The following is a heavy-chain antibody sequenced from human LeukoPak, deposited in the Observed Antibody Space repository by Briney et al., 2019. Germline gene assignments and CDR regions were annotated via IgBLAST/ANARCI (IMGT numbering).Heavy chain of an antibody. Sequence: GGSLRLSCAASGFTFSNAWMSWVRQAPGKGLEWVGRIKSKTDGGTTDYAAPVKGRFTISRDDSKNTLYLQMNGLKTEDTAVYYCTTDLLKPLLWFGELLAPGDYWGQGTLVTVSS. D-gene: IGHD3-10*01. CDR1: GFTFSNAW. CDR3: TTDLLKPLLWFGELLAPGDY. J-gene: IGHJ4*02. CDR2: IKSKTDGGTT. V-gene: IGHV3-15*01.